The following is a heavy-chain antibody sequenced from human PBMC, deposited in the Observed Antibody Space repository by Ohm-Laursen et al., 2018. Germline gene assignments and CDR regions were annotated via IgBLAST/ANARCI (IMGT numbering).Heavy chain of an antibody. Sequence: ATVKISCKTSGYSFTNYAIIWVRQAPGQGLEWVGRVTTYHDETNYSQKLKNRVTMTTDSDTKTAYMELRNLRSDDTAVYYCASILGYCDTSTCYNAFDLWGQGTMVTVSS. V-gene: IGHV1-18*01. J-gene: IGHJ3*01. CDR2: VTTYHDET. D-gene: IGHD2-2*02. CDR3: ASILGYCDTSTCYNAFDL. CDR1: GYSFTNYA.